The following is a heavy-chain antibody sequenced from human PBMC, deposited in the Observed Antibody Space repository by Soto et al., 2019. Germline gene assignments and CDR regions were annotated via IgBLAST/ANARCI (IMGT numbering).Heavy chain of an antibody. Sequence: SETLSLSCTVPGGSISSGGYYWSWIRQHPGKGLEWIGYIYYSGSTYYNPSLKSRVTISVDTSKNQFSLKLSSVTAADTAVYYCATEWMVRGTFYGMDVWGQGTMVTVSS. CDR2: IYYSGST. CDR1: GGSISSGGYY. J-gene: IGHJ6*02. D-gene: IGHD3-10*01. CDR3: ATEWMVRGTFYGMDV. V-gene: IGHV4-31*03.